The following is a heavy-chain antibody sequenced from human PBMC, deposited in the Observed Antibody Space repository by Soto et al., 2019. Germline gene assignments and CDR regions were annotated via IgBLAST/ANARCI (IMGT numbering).Heavy chain of an antibody. CDR1: GFTFNNYP. V-gene: IGHV3-23*01. Sequence: PGGSLRLSCAASGFTFNNYPMIWVRQAPGKGLEWVSGISGSGGSTYYADSVKGRFTISRDNSKNTLYLQMNSLRAEDTAVYYCAKDSPIGVAIHYFDYWGQGTLVTVSS. CDR3: AKDSPIGVAIHYFDY. CDR2: ISGSGGST. J-gene: IGHJ4*02. D-gene: IGHD6-19*01.